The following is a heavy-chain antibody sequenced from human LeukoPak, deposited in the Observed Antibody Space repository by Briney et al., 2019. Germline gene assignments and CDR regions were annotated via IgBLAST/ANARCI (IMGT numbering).Heavy chain of an antibody. Sequence: PGGSLRLSCAASGFTFSSYAMSWVRQAPGKGLEWVSAISGSGGSTYYADSVKGRFTISRDNSKNTLYLQMNSLRAEDTVVYYCAKDRDILTGPPSDYWGQGTLVTVSS. CDR2: ISGSGGST. D-gene: IGHD3-9*01. CDR3: AKDRDILTGPPSDY. CDR1: GFTFSSYA. V-gene: IGHV3-23*01. J-gene: IGHJ4*02.